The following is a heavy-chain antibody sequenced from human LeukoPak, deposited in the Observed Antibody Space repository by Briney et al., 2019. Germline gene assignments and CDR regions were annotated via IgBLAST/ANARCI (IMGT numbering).Heavy chain of an antibody. D-gene: IGHD6-13*01. Sequence: PSETLSLTCAVYGGSFSGYYWSWIRQPPGKGLEWIGEINHSGSTNYNPSRKSRVIISVDTSKNQFSLKLSSVTAADTAVYYCARGGGSSWYLGLWYFDYWGQGTLVTVSS. J-gene: IGHJ4*02. CDR3: ARGGGSSWYLGLWYFDY. CDR2: INHSGST. V-gene: IGHV4-34*01. CDR1: GGSFSGYY.